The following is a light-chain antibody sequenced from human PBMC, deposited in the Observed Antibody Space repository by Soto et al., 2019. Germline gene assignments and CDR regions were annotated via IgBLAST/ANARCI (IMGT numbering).Light chain of an antibody. CDR2: DAS. Sequence: ELVMTQFRATLSVSPRGRAPRSCTPSQSVSSTLAWYQQKPGQAPRLLIYDASTRANGIPARFSGRGSGTDFTLTISSLQPEDLAVYYCLQYNDWPRTCGQGTKVEIK. V-gene: IGKV3-15*01. J-gene: IGKJ1*01. CDR3: LQYNDWPRT. CDR1: QSVSST.